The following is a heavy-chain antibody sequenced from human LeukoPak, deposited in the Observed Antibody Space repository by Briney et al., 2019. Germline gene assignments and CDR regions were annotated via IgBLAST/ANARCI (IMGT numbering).Heavy chain of an antibody. V-gene: IGHV4-34*01. D-gene: IGHD3-16*01. CDR2: INHSGST. Sequence: SETLSLTCAVYGGSFSGYYWSWIRQPPGKGLEWIGEINHSGSTNYNPSLKSRVTISVDTSKNQFSLKLSSVTAADTAVYYCARATRDYVWGPLNYYYMDVWGKGTTVTVSS. CDR1: GGSFSGYY. J-gene: IGHJ6*03. CDR3: ARATRDYVWGPLNYYYMDV.